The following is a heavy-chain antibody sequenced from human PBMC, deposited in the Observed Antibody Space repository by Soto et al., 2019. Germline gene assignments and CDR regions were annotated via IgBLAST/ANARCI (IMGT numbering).Heavy chain of an antibody. CDR3: AKAAAGDTSYYYYGMDV. Sequence: PGGSLRLSCAASGFTFSSYGMHWVRQAPGKGLEWVAVISYDGSNKYYADSVKGRFTISRDNSKNTLYLQMNSLRAEDTAVYYCAKAAAGDTSYYYYGMDVWGQGTTVTVSS. D-gene: IGHD6-13*01. J-gene: IGHJ6*02. CDR2: ISYDGSNK. V-gene: IGHV3-30*18. CDR1: GFTFSSYG.